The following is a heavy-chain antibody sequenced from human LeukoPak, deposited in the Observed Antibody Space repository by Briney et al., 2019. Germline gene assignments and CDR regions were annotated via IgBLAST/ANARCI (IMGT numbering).Heavy chain of an antibody. Sequence: GASVKVSCKASGYTFTGYYMHWVRQAPGQGLEWMGRINPNSGGTNYAQKFQGRVTMTRDTSISTAYMELSRLRSDDTDVYYCARALHWVRPLDYWGQGTLVTVSS. CDR1: GYTFTGYY. V-gene: IGHV1-2*05. CDR2: INPNSGGT. CDR3: ARALHWVRPLDY. J-gene: IGHJ4*02. D-gene: IGHD3-10*01.